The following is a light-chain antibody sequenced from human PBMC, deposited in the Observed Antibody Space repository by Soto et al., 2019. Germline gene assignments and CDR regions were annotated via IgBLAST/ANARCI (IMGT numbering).Light chain of an antibody. CDR3: QQYNDWPPIN. CDR1: DVVGSN. V-gene: IGKV3-15*01. Sequence: EIVITHSPSTLSASPVERATLSFMASDVVGSNLAWYQQKPGQAPRLLIYGASTRATGIPGRFSGSGFGTEFTLTISGLQPEDFAVYYCQQYNDWPPINFGQGTRLEIK. CDR2: GAS. J-gene: IGKJ5*01.